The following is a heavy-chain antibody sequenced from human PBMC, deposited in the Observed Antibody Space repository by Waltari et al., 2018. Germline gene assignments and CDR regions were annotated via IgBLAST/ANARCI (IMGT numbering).Heavy chain of an antibody. CDR2: IEQGGSEK. CDR1: GFTFSSYW. Sequence: EVQLVESGGGLVQPGGSLRLSCAASGFTFSSYWMSWVRQAPGKGLGWVAKIEQGGSEKYYVDSVKGRFTISRDNAKNELYLQMNSLRAEDTAVYYCARGKSFGDYWGQGTLVTVSS. D-gene: IGHD3-16*01. V-gene: IGHV3-7*01. CDR3: ARGKSFGDY. J-gene: IGHJ4*02.